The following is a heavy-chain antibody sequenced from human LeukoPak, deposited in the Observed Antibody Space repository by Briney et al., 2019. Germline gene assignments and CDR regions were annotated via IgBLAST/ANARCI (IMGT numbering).Heavy chain of an antibody. V-gene: IGHV1-18*01. CDR3: AREVRVRGDIMIDY. J-gene: IGHJ4*02. D-gene: IGHD3-10*01. CDR1: GYTFTSYG. Sequence: GASVKVSCKASGYTFTSYGISWVRHPPAQGLEWMGWISAYKGNTNYAQNLQGRVTMTTDTTTSTAYMELRSLRSDDTAVYYCAREVRVRGDIMIDYWGQGTLVTVSS. CDR2: ISAYKGNT.